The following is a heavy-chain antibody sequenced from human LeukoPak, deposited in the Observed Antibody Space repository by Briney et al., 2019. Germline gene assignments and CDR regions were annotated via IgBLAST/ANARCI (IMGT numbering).Heavy chain of an antibody. Sequence: ASVKVSCKASGYTFTGYYMHWVRQAPGHGLEWMGWINPNSGGTNYAQKFQGRVTMTRDTSISTAYMELSRLRSDDTAVYYCAREHRGYSGYDPNWYFDLWGRGTLVTVSS. D-gene: IGHD5-12*01. J-gene: IGHJ2*01. V-gene: IGHV1-2*02. CDR1: GYTFTGYY. CDR2: INPNSGGT. CDR3: AREHRGYSGYDPNWYFDL.